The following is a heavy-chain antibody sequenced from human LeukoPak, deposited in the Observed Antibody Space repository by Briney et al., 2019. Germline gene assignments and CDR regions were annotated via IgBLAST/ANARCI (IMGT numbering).Heavy chain of an antibody. CDR1: RFTFSSYG. CDR2: ISYDGNNR. D-gene: IGHD3-16*01. CDR3: AKVKGEVIGAFDI. Sequence: GGSLRLSCAAARFTFSSYGMHGVRQAPGKGLERVAVISYDGNNRYYADSVKGRFTISRYNSKNTLYLQMNSLRAEDTAVYYCAKVKGEVIGAFDIWGQGTMVTVSS. J-gene: IGHJ3*02. V-gene: IGHV3-30*18.